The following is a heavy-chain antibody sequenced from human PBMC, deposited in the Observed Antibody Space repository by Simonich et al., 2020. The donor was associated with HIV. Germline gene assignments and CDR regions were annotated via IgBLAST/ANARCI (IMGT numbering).Heavy chain of an antibody. CDR3: ARGLAARLSHFDY. CDR2: IYRSWST. J-gene: IGHJ4*02. CDR1: GYSISSGYY. V-gene: IGHV4-38-2*01. Sequence: QVQLQESGPGLVKPSETLSLTCAVSGYSISSGYYWGWIRQPPGKGLECIGSIYRSWSTFYNPALQSRVTISVDTSKYHFSLKLSSVTAADTAVYYCARGLAARLSHFDYWGQGTLVTVSS. D-gene: IGHD6-6*01.